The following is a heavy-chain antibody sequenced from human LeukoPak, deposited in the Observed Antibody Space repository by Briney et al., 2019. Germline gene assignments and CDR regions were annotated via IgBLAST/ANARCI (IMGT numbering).Heavy chain of an antibody. D-gene: IGHD6-13*01. CDR3: ARRTLPPGMIDY. CDR2: IYYSGST. CDR1: GGSISSGGYY. V-gene: IGHV4-31*03. J-gene: IGHJ4*02. Sequence: SQTLSLTCTVSGGSISSGGYYWSWIRKHPGKGLEWIGYIYYSGSTYYDPSLKSRVTISVDTSKNQFSLKLSSVTAADTAVYYCARRTLPPGMIDYWGQGTLVTVSS.